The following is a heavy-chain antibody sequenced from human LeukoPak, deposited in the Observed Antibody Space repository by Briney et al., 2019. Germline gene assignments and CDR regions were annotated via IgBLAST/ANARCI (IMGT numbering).Heavy chain of an antibody. CDR1: GGSISSGGYY. V-gene: IGHV4-31*03. CDR3: ARRAAAGRPLNFDY. J-gene: IGHJ4*02. D-gene: IGHD6-13*01. CDR2: IYYSGST. Sequence: SETLSLTCTVSGGSISSGGYYWSWIRQHPGKDLEWIGYIYYSGSTYYNPSLKSRVTISVDTSKNQFSLKLSSVTAADTAVYYCARRAAAGRPLNFDYWGQGTLVTVSS.